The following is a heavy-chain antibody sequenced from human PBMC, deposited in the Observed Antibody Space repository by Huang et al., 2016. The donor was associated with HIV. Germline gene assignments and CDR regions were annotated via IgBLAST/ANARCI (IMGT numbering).Heavy chain of an antibody. V-gene: IGHV3-30-3*01. CDR1: GFTFRKYA. D-gene: IGHD6-19*01. CDR3: ARTNPRVAVAGTFDY. Sequence: QVQLVESGGGVVQPGRSLRLSCAASGFTFRKYAMHWVRQAPGKGWEWVAVISYDGSNKDHADSVKGRFTISRDNSKNTLYLQMNSLRAEDTAVYYCARTNPRVAVAGTFDYWGQGTLVTVSS. J-gene: IGHJ4*02. CDR2: ISYDGSNK.